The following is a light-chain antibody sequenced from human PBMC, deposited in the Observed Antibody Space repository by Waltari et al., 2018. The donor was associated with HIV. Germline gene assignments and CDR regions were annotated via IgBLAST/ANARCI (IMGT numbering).Light chain of an antibody. J-gene: IGLJ2*01. CDR2: RKN. CDR3: AAWTDSLRGVV. CDR1: ISNIGSFS. Sequence: SVLIQPPSASATPGQWVTISCSGSISNIGSFSVHWFQQPPASTPKLLIYRKNQRPSGVPDRYSGSKSGTSASLAISGLRSEDEDDYYCAAWTDSLRGVVFGGGTKLSVL. V-gene: IGLV1-47*01.